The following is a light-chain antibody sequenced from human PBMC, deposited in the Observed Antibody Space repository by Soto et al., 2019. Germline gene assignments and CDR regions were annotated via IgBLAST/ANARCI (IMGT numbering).Light chain of an antibody. CDR3: QQYDSLPIT. CDR2: DTS. Sequence: DIQMTQSPSSLPASVGDRVIITCQASQDIRSIVSWYQQKPGKAPKLHMYDTSSLETGVPPRFSGSGSGRDYLLAMSSLQPEDFETEYCQQYDSLPITFGHGTRVDLK. CDR1: QDIRSI. J-gene: IGKJ5*01. V-gene: IGKV1-33*01.